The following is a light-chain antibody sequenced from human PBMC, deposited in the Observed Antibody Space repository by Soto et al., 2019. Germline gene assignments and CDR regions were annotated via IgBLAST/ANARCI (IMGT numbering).Light chain of an antibody. CDR1: SSNIGAGYD. V-gene: IGLV1-40*01. CDR2: GNS. CDR3: QSYDSSLDVV. J-gene: IGLJ2*01. Sequence: QPVLTQPPSVSGAPGQRVTISCTGSSSNIGAGYDVHWYQQLPGTAPKLLIYGNSNRPSGVPDRFSGSKSGTPASLAITGLQAEDEADYYCQSYDSSLDVVFGGGTKLTVL.